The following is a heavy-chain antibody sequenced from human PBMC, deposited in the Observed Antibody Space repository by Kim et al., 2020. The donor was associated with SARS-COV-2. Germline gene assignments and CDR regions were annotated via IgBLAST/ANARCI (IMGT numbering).Heavy chain of an antibody. J-gene: IGHJ4*02. Sequence: GGSLRLSCAASGFAFSTYCMSWVRQAPGRGLEWVSYISGSGGVTHYADSVKGRFTISRDNSKNTLYLQMNSLRAEDTAVFYCAKGATGGYDYWGQGTLVTVSS. CDR2: ISGSGGVT. CDR1: GFAFSTYC. D-gene: IGHD1-26*01. CDR3: AKGATGGYDY. V-gene: IGHV3-23*01.